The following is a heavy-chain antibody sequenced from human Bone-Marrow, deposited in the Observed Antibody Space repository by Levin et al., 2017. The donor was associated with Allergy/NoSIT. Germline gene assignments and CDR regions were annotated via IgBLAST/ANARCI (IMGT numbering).Heavy chain of an antibody. CDR2: ISGDSGTT. J-gene: IGHJ4*02. V-gene: IGHV3-23*01. CDR3: VRTLYGGADQ. D-gene: IGHD4-23*01. Sequence: GESLKISCAASGFTYGPYAMSWVRQAPGKGLEWVSGISGDSGTTNYADSVKGRFTISRDNSRNTLYVQMNSLTVEDTAVYYCVRTLYGGADQWGQGTLVTVSS. CDR1: GFTYGPYA.